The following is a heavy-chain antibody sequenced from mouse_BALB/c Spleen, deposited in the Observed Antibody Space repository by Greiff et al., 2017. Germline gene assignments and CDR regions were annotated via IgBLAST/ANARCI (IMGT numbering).Heavy chain of an antibody. J-gene: IGHJ2*01. V-gene: IGHV1S127*01. CDR2: IDPSDSYT. CDR3: TRSRGNYPFDY. CDR1: GYTFTSYW. D-gene: IGHD2-1*01. Sequence: QVQLKQPGAELVKPGASVKMSCKASGYTFTSYWMHWVKQRPGQGLEWIGVIDPSDSYTSYNQKFKGKATLTEDTSSSTAYMQLSSLTSEDSAVYYCTRSRGNYPFDYWGQGTTLTVSS.